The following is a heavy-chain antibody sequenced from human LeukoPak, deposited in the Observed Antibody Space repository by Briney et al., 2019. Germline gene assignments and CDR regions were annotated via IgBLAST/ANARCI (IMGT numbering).Heavy chain of an antibody. CDR3: ATSIAVASYFDY. Sequence: KVSCKVSGYTLTELSMHWVRQAPGKGLEWMGGFDPEDGETIYAQKFQGRVTTTEDTSTDTAYMELSSLRSEDTAVYYCATSIAVASYFDYWGQGTLVTVSS. CDR1: GYTLTELS. J-gene: IGHJ4*02. CDR2: FDPEDGET. V-gene: IGHV1-24*01. D-gene: IGHD6-19*01.